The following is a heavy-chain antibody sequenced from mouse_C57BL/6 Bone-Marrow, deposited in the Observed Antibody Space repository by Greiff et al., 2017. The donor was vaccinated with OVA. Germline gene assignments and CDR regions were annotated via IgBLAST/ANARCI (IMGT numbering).Heavy chain of an antibody. CDR1: GFTFSSYA. D-gene: IGHD2-4*01. CDR3: ASDYGLRFDY. V-gene: IGHV5-4*03. Sequence: EVKLMESGGGLVKPGGSLKLSCAASGFTFSSYAMSWVRQTPEKRLEWVATISDGGSYTYYPDNVKGRFTISRDNAKNNLYLQISHLKSEDTAMYYCASDYGLRFDYWGQGTTLTVSS. CDR2: ISDGGSYT. J-gene: IGHJ2*01.